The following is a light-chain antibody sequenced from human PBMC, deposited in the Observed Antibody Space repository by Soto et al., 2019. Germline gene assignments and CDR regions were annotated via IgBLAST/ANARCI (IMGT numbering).Light chain of an antibody. V-gene: IGKV3-20*01. J-gene: IGKJ2*01. CDR3: HQYDNAPQT. CDR2: GAS. Sequence: IVLMQSPGTLSLTPGERATLSCRASQTLRRTYIAWYQQKPGQAPRVLIYGASKRATGIPDRFSGSGSGTDFSLTISRLEPEDFAVYYCHQYDNAPQTYGQGTKVDIK. CDR1: QTLRRTY.